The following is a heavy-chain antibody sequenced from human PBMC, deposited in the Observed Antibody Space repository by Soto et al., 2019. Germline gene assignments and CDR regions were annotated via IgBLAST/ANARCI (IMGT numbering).Heavy chain of an antibody. J-gene: IGHJ4*02. Sequence: GASVKVSCKASGYIFTSYYIRWVRQAPGQGLEWMGWINPFDGSRMFAQSFQGRVTMTRDTSTSTVYMEVSSLRSEDTAVYYCSRVDPGETSPFDHWGQGTLVTVSS. D-gene: IGHD3-10*01. CDR3: SRVDPGETSPFDH. V-gene: IGHV1-46*03. CDR1: GYIFTSYY. CDR2: INPFDGSR.